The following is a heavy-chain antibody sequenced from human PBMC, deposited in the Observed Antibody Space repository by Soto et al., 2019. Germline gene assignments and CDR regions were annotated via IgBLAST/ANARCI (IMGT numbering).Heavy chain of an antibody. CDR3: AKDTGGYRYGSQKDY. CDR1: AFTLDDYA. Sequence: AGLSLRLSCAPSAFTLDDYATHCVRQAPENCLEWVSGISWNSGSIGYADSVKGRFTISRDNAKNSMYLQMNSLRAEDTALYYCAKDTGGYRYGSQKDYWGQGTLVTVSS. D-gene: IGHD5-18*01. J-gene: IGHJ4*02. V-gene: IGHV3-9*01. CDR2: ISWNSGSI.